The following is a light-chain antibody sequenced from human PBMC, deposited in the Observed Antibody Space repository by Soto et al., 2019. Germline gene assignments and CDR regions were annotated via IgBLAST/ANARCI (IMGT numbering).Light chain of an antibody. V-gene: IGKV1-39*01. J-gene: IGKJ2*01. CDR2: AAS. CDR1: QNIRTY. Sequence: DIQMTQSPSSLSASIGDRVTITCRASQNIRTYLNWYQQKPGKAPDLLVFAASNLQTGVPSRFSGGGSGTDFTLTISSLQPEEFATYYCQQTYSVLPYTFGQGTKLEIK. CDR3: QQTYSVLPYT.